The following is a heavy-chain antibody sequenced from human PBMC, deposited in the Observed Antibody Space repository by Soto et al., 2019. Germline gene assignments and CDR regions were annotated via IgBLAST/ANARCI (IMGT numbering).Heavy chain of an antibody. CDR1: GGSISSYY. Sequence: SETLSLTCTVSGGSISSYYWSWIRQPPGKGLEWIGYIYYSGSTNYNPSLKSRVTISVDTSKNQFSLKLSSVTAADTAVYYCARSAIFGVYDDFDIWGQGTMVT. CDR2: IYYSGST. D-gene: IGHD3-10*01. V-gene: IGHV4-59*08. J-gene: IGHJ3*02. CDR3: ARSAIFGVYDDFDI.